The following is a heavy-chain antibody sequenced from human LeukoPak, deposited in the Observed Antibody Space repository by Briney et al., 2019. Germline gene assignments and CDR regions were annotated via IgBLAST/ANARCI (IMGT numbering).Heavy chain of an antibody. Sequence: GGSLRLSCAASGFTFSKYSMNWVRQAPGKGLEWVSYVSTGGTKYYADSVKGRFTISRDNVKNSLYLQVSSLRDDDTAVYYCARDILTAYFDFWGQGTLVSVSS. CDR3: ARDILTAYFDF. J-gene: IGHJ4*02. V-gene: IGHV3-48*02. CDR1: GFTFSKYS. D-gene: IGHD3-9*01. CDR2: VSTGGTK.